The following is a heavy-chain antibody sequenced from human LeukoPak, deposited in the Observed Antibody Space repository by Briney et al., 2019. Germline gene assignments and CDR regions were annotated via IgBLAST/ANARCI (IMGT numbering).Heavy chain of an antibody. V-gene: IGHV1-69*05. J-gene: IGHJ4*02. CDR1: GGTFSSYA. CDR2: IIPIFGTA. Sequence: GASVKVSCKASGGTFSSYAISWVRQAPGQGLEWMGGIIPIFGTANYAQKFQVRVTITTDESTSTAYMELSSLRSEDTAVYYCAASYCGGDCYSFASVDYWGQGTLVTVSS. CDR3: AASYCGGDCYSFASVDY. D-gene: IGHD2-21*02.